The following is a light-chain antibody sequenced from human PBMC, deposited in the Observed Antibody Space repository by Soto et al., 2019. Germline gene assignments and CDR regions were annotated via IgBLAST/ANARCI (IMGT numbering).Light chain of an antibody. CDR3: SSYTSSSTLGGV. J-gene: IGLJ1*01. CDR2: DVS. Sequence: QSVLTQPASVSGSPGQSITISCTGTSSDGGGYNYVSWYQQHPGKAPKLMIYDVSNRPSGVSNRFSGSKSGNTASLTISGLQAEDEADYYCSSYTSSSTLGGVFGTGTKVTVL. CDR1: SSDGGGYNY. V-gene: IGLV2-14*01.